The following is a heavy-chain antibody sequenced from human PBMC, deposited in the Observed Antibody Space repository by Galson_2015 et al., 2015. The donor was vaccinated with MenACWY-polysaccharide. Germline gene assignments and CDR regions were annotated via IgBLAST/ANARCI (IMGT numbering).Heavy chain of an antibody. J-gene: IGHJ5*02. V-gene: IGHV3-30*18. D-gene: IGHD4-17*01. Sequence: SLRLSCAASGFTFSNFDMHWVRQAPGKVLQWVAVIASDGISTYYADSVKGRFTISRDNSKNMVYLLMNSLQTEDSALYYCAKDRKDFYGLSANYFDAWGQGTLVSVSS. CDR1: GFTFSNFD. CDR2: IASDGIST. CDR3: AKDRKDFYGLSANYFDA.